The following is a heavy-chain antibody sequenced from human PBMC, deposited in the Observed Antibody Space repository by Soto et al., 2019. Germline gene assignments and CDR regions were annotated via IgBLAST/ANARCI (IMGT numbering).Heavy chain of an antibody. CDR2: IVVGSGNT. J-gene: IGHJ3*02. D-gene: IGHD3-22*01. CDR3: AAYPYYYDSSGSIAFDI. V-gene: IGHV1-58*01. Sequence: GTSAEVSCKACGFSFTSSAVQWVRQARGQRVEWIGWIVVGSGNTNYAQKFQERVTITRDMSTSTAYMELSSLRSEDTAVYYCAAYPYYYDSSGSIAFDIWGQGTMVTGS. CDR1: GFSFTSSA.